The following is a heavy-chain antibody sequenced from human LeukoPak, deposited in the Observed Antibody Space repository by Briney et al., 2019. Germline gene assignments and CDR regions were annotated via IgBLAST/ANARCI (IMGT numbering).Heavy chain of an antibody. CDR2: IYHSGST. CDR1: GGSISSSNW. D-gene: IGHD2-2*01. Sequence: SETLSLTCAVSGGSISSSNWWSWVRQPPGKGLEWIGEIYHSGSTNYNPSLKSRVTISVDKSKNQFSLKLSSVTAADTAVYYCARNDCSSTSCYFHWGQGTLVTVSS. V-gene: IGHV4-4*02. J-gene: IGHJ4*02. CDR3: ARNDCSSTSCYFH.